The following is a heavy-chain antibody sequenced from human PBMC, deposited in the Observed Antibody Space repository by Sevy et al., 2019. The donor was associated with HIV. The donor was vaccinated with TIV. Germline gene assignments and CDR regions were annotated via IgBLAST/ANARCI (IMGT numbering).Heavy chain of an antibody. J-gene: IGHJ4*02. V-gene: IGHV3-30-3*01. Sequence: GWSLRLSCAASGFIFNTYAMHWVRQAPGKGLEWVAVISYDGINKYYADSVKGRFTISRDNSRNTLDLQMNSLRSEDTALYYCASTGYCTGGSCYSPFGYWGQGTLVTVSS. D-gene: IGHD2-15*01. CDR3: ASTGYCTGGSCYSPFGY. CDR1: GFIFNTYA. CDR2: ISYDGINK.